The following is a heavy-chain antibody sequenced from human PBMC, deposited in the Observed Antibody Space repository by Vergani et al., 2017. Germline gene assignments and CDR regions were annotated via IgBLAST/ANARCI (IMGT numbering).Heavy chain of an antibody. V-gene: IGHV5-51*01. Sequence: EVQLVQSGAEVKKPGESLKISCKGSGYSFTSYWIGWVRQMPGKGLEWMGIIYPGDSDTRYRPSFQGQVTISADKSISTAYLQWSSLKASDTAMYYCASLRIVGVSGKRRDAFDIWGQGRMVTVSS. CDR3: ASLRIVGVSGKRRDAFDI. D-gene: IGHD6-19*01. CDR2: IYPGDSDT. CDR1: GYSFTSYW. J-gene: IGHJ3*02.